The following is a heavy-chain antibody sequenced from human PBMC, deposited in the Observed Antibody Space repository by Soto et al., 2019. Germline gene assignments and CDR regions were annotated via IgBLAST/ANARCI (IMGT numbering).Heavy chain of an antibody. D-gene: IGHD3-10*01. CDR1: GASISRYY. V-gene: IGHV4-59*12. J-gene: IGHJ5*02. Sequence: PSETLSLTCTVSGASISRYYWSWIRQSPGKGLEWIGYIYHTGSTNYNPSLKSRVTISVDKSKNQFSLKLSSVTAADTAVYYCARDTLPLYYYGSGSYPRNWFDPWGQGTLVTVSS. CDR3: ARDTLPLYYYGSGSYPRNWFDP. CDR2: IYHTGST.